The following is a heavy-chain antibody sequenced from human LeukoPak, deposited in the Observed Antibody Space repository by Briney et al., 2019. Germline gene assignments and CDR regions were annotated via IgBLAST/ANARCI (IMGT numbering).Heavy chain of an antibody. CDR1: GFIFSTNY. Sequence: GGSLRLSCAASGFIFSTNYMAWVRQPPGKGLEWVSTITGTGGSTYYADSVKGRFTISRDNSKDTLYLQMNSLSAEDTAVYYCAKAAAGAYYYFDYWGQGTLVTVSS. CDR2: ITGTGGST. CDR3: AKAAAGAYYYFDY. J-gene: IGHJ4*02. V-gene: IGHV3-23*01. D-gene: IGHD6-25*01.